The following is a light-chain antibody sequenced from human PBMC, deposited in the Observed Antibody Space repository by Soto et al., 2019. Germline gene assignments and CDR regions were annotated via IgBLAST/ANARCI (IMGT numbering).Light chain of an antibody. J-gene: IGKJ5*01. CDR1: QSVGTF. V-gene: IGKV3-11*01. Sequence: EVVLTQSPATLSLSPGERVTHSFRASQSVGTFLGWYQQKPGQVPRLLIYDTSKRATGIPARFSGSGSGTDFTLTISSLEPEDFAVYYCQQRSNSITFGQGTRLEI. CDR3: QQRSNSIT. CDR2: DTS.